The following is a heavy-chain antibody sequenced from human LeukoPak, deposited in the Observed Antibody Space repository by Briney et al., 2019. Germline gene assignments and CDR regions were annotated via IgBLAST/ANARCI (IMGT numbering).Heavy chain of an antibody. CDR1: GYTFTSYD. J-gene: IGHJ4*02. Sequence: GASVKVSCKASGYTFTSYDINWVRQATGQGLEWMGWMNPNSGNTGYAQKFQGRVTMTRNTSISTAYVELSSLRSEDTAVYYCARGVRLGGYGDYYLLYWGQGTLVTVSS. CDR2: MNPNSGNT. D-gene: IGHD4-17*01. V-gene: IGHV1-8*01. CDR3: ARGVRLGGYGDYYLLY.